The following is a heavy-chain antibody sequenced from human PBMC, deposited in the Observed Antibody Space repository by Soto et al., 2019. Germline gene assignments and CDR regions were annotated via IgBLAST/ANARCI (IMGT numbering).Heavy chain of an antibody. D-gene: IGHD4-4*01. J-gene: IGHJ4*02. Sequence: EVQLLEAGGGLVQPGGSLRLSCAASGFTLSSYAMSWVRQAPGKGLEWVSAISGSGGSTDYADSVKGRFTISRDNSKNTLYLQMNSLRAEDTAVYYCAKDVDYRNYVNSVDYWGQGTLVTVSS. CDR3: AKDVDYRNYVNSVDY. V-gene: IGHV3-23*01. CDR2: ISGSGGST. CDR1: GFTLSSYA.